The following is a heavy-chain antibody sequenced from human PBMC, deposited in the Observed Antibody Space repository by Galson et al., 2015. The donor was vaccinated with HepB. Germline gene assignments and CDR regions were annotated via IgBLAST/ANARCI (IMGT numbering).Heavy chain of an antibody. J-gene: IGHJ3*01. V-gene: IGHV1-69*13. CDR3: ARAMTTVTTYAYDL. Sequence: SVKVSCKASGATFGSYAFSWVRQVPGQGFEYVGGIVPIFGSANYDQKFQGRVTITADDSTKTAYMEVSSLRSDDTAVYYCARAMTTVTTYAYDLWGQGTMVTVSS. CDR2: IVPIFGSA. CDR1: GATFGSYA. D-gene: IGHD4-17*01.